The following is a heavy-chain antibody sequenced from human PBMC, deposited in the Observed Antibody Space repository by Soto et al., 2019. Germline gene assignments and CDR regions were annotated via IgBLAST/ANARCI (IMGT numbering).Heavy chain of an antibody. CDR2: IKSKTDGGTT. D-gene: IGHD5-12*01. CDR1: GFTFSNAW. V-gene: IGHV3-15*01. CDR3: TTGSADIVATIEFDY. J-gene: IGHJ4*02. Sequence: GSLRLSCAASGFTFSNAWMSWVRQAPGKGLEWVGRIKSKTDGGTTDYAAPVKGRFTISRDDSKNTLYLQMNSLKTEDTAVYYCTTGSADIVATIEFDYWGQGTLVTVSS.